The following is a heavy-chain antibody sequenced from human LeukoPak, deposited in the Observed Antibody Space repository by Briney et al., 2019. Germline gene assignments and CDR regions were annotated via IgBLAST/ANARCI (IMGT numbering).Heavy chain of an antibody. J-gene: IGHJ3*02. CDR1: GFTVSSNY. V-gene: IGHV3-66*01. CDR3: ANGGDRYAFDI. CDR2: IYSGGST. D-gene: IGHD2-21*02. Sequence: PGGSLRLSCAASGFTVSSNYMSWVRQAPGKGLEWVSVIYSGGSTYYADSVKVRFTISRDNSKNTLYLQMNSLRAEDTAVYYCANGGDRYAFDIWGQGTMVTVSS.